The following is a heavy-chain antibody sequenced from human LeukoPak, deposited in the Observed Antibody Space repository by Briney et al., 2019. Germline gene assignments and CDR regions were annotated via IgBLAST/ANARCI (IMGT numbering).Heavy chain of an antibody. J-gene: IGHJ4*02. V-gene: IGHV1-46*01. CDR1: GYTFTSYY. D-gene: IGHD3-10*01. CDR2: INPSGGST. CDR3: ARDAGSGTPGSY. Sequence: ASVKVSCKASGYTFTSYYMHWVRQAPGQGLEWMGIINPSGGSTSYAQKFQGRVTMTRDTSTSTVYMELSNLRSEDTAVYYCARDAGSGTPGSYWGQGTLVTVSS.